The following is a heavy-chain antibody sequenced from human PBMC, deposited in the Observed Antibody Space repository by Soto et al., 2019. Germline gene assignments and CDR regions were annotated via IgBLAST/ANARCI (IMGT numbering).Heavy chain of an antibody. CDR1: GFTFSSYS. Sequence: EVQLVESGGGLVQPGGSLRLSCAASGFTFSSYSMNWVPQAPGKGLEWVSYISSSSSTIYYADSVKGRFTISRDNAKNSLYLQMNSLRDEDTAVYYCARPEYSSSSYGMDVWGQGTTVTVSS. CDR2: ISSSSSTI. V-gene: IGHV3-48*02. CDR3: ARPEYSSSSYGMDV. J-gene: IGHJ6*02. D-gene: IGHD6-6*01.